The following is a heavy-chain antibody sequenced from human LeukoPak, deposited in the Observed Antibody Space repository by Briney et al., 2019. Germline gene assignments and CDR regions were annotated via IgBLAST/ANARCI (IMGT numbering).Heavy chain of an antibody. CDR2: IYHSGST. CDR3: ARGNTANDAFAI. Sequence: SSETLTLTGAVSGGSISSGGNSWSRIRQPPAKGLEWIGYIYHSGSTYYNPSLKSRVTISVDRSKNQFSLKLSSVTAADTAVYYCARGNTANDAFAIWGQGTMVTVSS. CDR1: GGSISSGGNS. V-gene: IGHV4-30-2*01. J-gene: IGHJ3*02.